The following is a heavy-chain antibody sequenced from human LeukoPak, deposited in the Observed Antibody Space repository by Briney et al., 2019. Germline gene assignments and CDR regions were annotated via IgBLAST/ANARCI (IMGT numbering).Heavy chain of an antibody. V-gene: IGHV3-7*03. CDR1: GFTFSLYW. CDR3: AGGTGFIIKD. CDR2: IKQDGSEK. J-gene: IGHJ4*02. Sequence: GGSLRLSCEASGFTFSLYWMNWDRRAPGKGLEWVANIKQDGSEKNYVDSVKGRFTISRDNAKNSLYLQMNNLRVEDTAMYYCAGGTGFIIKDWGQGTLVTVSS. D-gene: IGHD3-9*01.